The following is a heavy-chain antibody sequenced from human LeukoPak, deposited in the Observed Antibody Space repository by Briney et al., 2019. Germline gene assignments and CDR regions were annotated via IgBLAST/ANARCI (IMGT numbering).Heavy chain of an antibody. D-gene: IGHD3-22*01. CDR1: GYTFTGYY. CDR3: ARGMAAITMIVVVPDY. Sequence: ASVKVSCKASGYTFTGYYMHWVRQASGQGLEWMGWINPNSGGTNYAQKFQGRVTMTRDTSISTAYMELSRLRSDDTAVYYCARGMAAITMIVVVPDYWGQGTLVTVSS. V-gene: IGHV1-2*02. CDR2: INPNSGGT. J-gene: IGHJ4*02.